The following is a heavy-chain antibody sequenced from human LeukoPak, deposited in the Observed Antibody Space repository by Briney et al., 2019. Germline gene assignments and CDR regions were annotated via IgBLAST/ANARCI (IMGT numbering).Heavy chain of an antibody. Sequence: PGGSLRLSCAAFGITFSNYWMHWVRHAPGKGLVWVSRISSDGSSTNYADSVKGRFTISRDNAKNTLYLQMNSLRAEDTAVYYCAKGGGKVQDYWGQGTMVTVSS. CDR1: GITFSNYW. V-gene: IGHV3-74*01. D-gene: IGHD4-23*01. J-gene: IGHJ4*02. CDR2: ISSDGSST. CDR3: AKGGGKVQDY.